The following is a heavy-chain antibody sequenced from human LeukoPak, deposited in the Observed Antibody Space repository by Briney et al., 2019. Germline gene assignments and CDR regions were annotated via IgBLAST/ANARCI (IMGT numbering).Heavy chain of an antibody. D-gene: IGHD3-3*01. CDR1: GFTFSDYY. CDR2: ISSSGSTI. Sequence: GGSLRLSCAASGFTFSDYYMSWIRQAPGKGLEWVSYISSSGSTIYYADSVKGRFTVSRDNAKNSLYLQMNSLRAEDTAVYYCASLDDFWSGSIGELDYWGQGTLDTVSS. J-gene: IGHJ4*02. V-gene: IGHV3-11*01. CDR3: ASLDDFWSGSIGELDY.